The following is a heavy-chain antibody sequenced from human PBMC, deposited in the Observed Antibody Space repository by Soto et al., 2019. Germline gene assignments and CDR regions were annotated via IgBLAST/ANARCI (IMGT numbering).Heavy chain of an antibody. Sequence: EVQLVESGGGLVQPGGSLRLSCTASGLTFNNYWMHWVRQAPGKGPVWVSRINGDGRTTTYADSVRGRFTISRDNAKNTVYLQTNSLRAEDTAVYYCVGGDYAGAGTFYLTDHWGQGSLVTVSS. D-gene: IGHD3-10*01. J-gene: IGHJ4*02. CDR2: INGDGRTT. V-gene: IGHV3-74*01. CDR3: VGGDYAGAGTFYLTDH. CDR1: GLTFNNYW.